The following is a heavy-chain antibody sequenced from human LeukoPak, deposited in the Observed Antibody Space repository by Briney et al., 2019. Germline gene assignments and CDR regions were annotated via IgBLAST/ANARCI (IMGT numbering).Heavy chain of an antibody. D-gene: IGHD2-2*01. V-gene: IGHV3-20*04. J-gene: IGHJ4*02. CDR3: ARVAAGRYCSSTSCYLCDY. Sequence: PGGSLRLSCAASGFTFDDHGMSWVRQAPGKGLEWVSGINWNGGSTGYADSVKGRFTISRDNAKNSLYLQMNSLRAEDTALYYCARVAAGRYCSSTSCYLCDYWGQGTLVTVSS. CDR2: INWNGGST. CDR1: GFTFDDHG.